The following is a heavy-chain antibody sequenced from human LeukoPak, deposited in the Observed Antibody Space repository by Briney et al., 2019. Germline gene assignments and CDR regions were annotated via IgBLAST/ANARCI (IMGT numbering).Heavy chain of an antibody. J-gene: IGHJ6*03. CDR2: INPSGGST. CDR1: GYTFTSYY. CDR3: ARVSPRGYSGYDGGYYYYYMDV. Sequence: ASVKVSCKASGYTFTSYYIHWVRQAPGQGLEWMGLINPSGGSTNYAQKFQGRVTMTRDTSTSTVYMELRSLRSDDTAVYYCARVSPRGYSGYDGGYYYYYMDVWGKGTTVTVSS. D-gene: IGHD5-12*01. V-gene: IGHV1-46*01.